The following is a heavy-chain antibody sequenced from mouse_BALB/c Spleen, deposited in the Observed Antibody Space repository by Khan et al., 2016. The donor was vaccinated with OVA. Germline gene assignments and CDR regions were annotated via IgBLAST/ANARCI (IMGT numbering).Heavy chain of an antibody. CDR3: ARTARIKD. CDR1: GYSITSGYG. V-gene: IGHV3-2*02. Sequence: EVQLQESGPGLVKPSQSLSLTCTVTGYSITSGYGWNWIRQFPGHKLEWMGYISYSGSTNYKPSLKSRISITRDTSKNQFFLQLNSVTTEDTATYYCARTARIKDWGKGTTLTASS. J-gene: IGHJ2*01. D-gene: IGHD1-2*01. CDR2: ISYSGST.